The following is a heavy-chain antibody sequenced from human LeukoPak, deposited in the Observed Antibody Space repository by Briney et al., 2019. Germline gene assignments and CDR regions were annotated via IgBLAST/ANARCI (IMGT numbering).Heavy chain of an antibody. D-gene: IGHD5-24*01. CDR3: ARAGSRDGYIGD. J-gene: IGHJ4*02. Sequence: ASVKVSCKASGYTFTGYYIHWVRQAPGQGLEWMGWINPNSGGTNYAQRFQGRVTMTRDTSISTAYMELSRLTSDDTAVYYCARAGSRDGYIGDWGQGTLVTVSS. V-gene: IGHV1-2*02. CDR2: INPNSGGT. CDR1: GYTFTGYY.